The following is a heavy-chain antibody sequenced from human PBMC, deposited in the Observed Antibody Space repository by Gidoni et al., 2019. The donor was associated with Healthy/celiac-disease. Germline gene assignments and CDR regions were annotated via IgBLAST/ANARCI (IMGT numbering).Heavy chain of an antibody. CDR1: GGSFSGYY. D-gene: IGHD6-13*01. CDR2: INHSGST. CDR3: ARGTGSSYSSSWYFVKDPRSFDY. V-gene: IGHV4-34*01. J-gene: IGHJ4*02. Sequence: QVQLQQWGAGLLKPSETLSLTCAVYGGSFSGYYWSWIRQPPGKGLEWIGEINHSGSTNYNPSLKSRVTISVDTSKNQFSLKLSSVTAADTAVYYCARGTGSSYSSSWYFVKDPRSFDYWGQGTLVTVSS.